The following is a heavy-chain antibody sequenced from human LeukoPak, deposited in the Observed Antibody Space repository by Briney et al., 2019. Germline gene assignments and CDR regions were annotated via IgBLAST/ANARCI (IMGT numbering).Heavy chain of an antibody. J-gene: IGHJ5*02. CDR3: ARDLVRGVKYNWFDP. V-gene: IGHV1-69*06. CDR1: GGTFSSYA. CDR2: IIPIFGTA. D-gene: IGHD3-10*01. Sequence: ASVKVSRKASGGTFSSYAISWVRQAPGQGLEWMGGIIPIFGTANYAQKFQGRVTITADKSTSTAYMELSSLRSEDTAVYYCARDLVRGVKYNWFDPWGQGTLVTVSS.